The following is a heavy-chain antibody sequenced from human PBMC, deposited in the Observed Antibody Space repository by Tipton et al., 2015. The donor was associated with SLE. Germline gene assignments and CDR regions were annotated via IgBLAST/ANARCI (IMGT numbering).Heavy chain of an antibody. J-gene: IGHJ4*02. CDR3: ARPDLI. CDR1: GGSISSGFYY. V-gene: IGHV4-61*02. CDR2: ISSTGIT. D-gene: IGHD1-14*01. Sequence: TLSLTCSVSGGSISSGFYYWTWVRQPAGKGLEWIGRISSTGITHYNPSLKSRVTISVDTSKNQFSLKVNPVTAADTAVYYCARPDLIWGQGTLVTVSS.